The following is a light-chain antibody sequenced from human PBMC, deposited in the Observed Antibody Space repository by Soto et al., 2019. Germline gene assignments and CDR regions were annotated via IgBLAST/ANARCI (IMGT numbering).Light chain of an antibody. CDR3: YSAADNNLV. J-gene: IGLJ3*02. CDR1: VLAKKY. V-gene: IGLV3-27*01. Sequence: SYELTQPSSVSVSPGQTARITCSGDVLAKKYARWFQQKPGQAPVVVIYKDIERPSVIPERFSGSSSGTTVTLTISGAQVEDEADYYCYSAADNNLVIGGGTKLTVL. CDR2: KDI.